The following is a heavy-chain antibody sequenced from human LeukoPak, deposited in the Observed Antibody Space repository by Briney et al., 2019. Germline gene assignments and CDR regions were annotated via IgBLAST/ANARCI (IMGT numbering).Heavy chain of an antibody. J-gene: IGHJ4*02. V-gene: IGHV3-9*01. D-gene: IGHD4-17*01. CDR2: ISWNSGSI. Sequence: GGSLRLSCAASGFTFDDYAMHWVRQAPGKGLEWVSGISWNSGSIGYADSVKGRFTISRDNAKSSLYLQMNSLRAEDTAIYYCAKDLTTVTSQGDYWGQGSLVTVSS. CDR1: GFTFDDYA. CDR3: AKDLTTVTSQGDY.